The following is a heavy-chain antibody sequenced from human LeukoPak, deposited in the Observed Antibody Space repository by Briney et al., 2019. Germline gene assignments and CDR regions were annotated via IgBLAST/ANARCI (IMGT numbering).Heavy chain of an antibody. D-gene: IGHD6-6*01. CDR3: ARDSGTNIKLAARFPDY. CDR2: ISSSSSTI. Sequence: GGSLRLSCAASGFTFSSYAMSWVRQAPGKGLEWVSYISSSSSTIYYADSVKGRFTISRDNAKNSLYLQMNSLRAEDTAVYYCARDSGTNIKLAARFPDYWGQGTLVTVSS. CDR1: GFTFSSYA. V-gene: IGHV3-48*01. J-gene: IGHJ4*02.